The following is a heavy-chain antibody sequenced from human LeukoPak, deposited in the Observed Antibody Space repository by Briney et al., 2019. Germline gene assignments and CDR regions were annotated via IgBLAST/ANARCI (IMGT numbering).Heavy chain of an antibody. CDR2: LSPGSSCK. J-gene: IGHJ4*02. Sequence: PGGSLRLSCAASGFSFSGYSINWVRQAPGKGLEWVSSLSPGSSCKHYADSVKGRFTISRDNAKNLLYLQMNSLGAEDTAIYYCARGRGCSSMSCYPDYWGQGTLVTVSS. CDR1: GFSFSGYS. CDR3: ARGRGCSSMSCYPDY. D-gene: IGHD2-2*01. V-gene: IGHV3-21*01.